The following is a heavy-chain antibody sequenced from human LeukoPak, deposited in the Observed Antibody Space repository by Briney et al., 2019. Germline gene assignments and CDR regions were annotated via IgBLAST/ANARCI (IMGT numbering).Heavy chain of an antibody. D-gene: IGHD3-3*01. CDR2: ISAYNGNT. CDR1: GYTFTSYG. Sequence: GASVKVSCKASGYTFTSYGISWVRQAPGQGLEWMGWISAYNGNTNYAQKLQGRVTMTTDTSTSTAYMELRSLRSDDTAVYYCARVLFKDYDFWSGYYLDYYYYYYMDVWGKGTTVTVSS. V-gene: IGHV1-18*01. CDR3: ARVLFKDYDFWSGYYLDYYYYYYMDV. J-gene: IGHJ6*03.